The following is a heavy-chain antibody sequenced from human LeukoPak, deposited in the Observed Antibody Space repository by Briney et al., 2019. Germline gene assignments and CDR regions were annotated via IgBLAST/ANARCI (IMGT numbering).Heavy chain of an antibody. Sequence: GGSLRLSCAASGLSFSSSGMNWVRQAPGKGLEWVSAISGSGGSTYYADSVKGRFTISRDNSKNTLYLQMNSLGAEGTAVYYCAKVPSLHAFDIWGQGTMVTVSS. CDR2: ISGSGGST. J-gene: IGHJ3*02. CDR3: AKVPSLHAFDI. CDR1: GLSFSSSG. D-gene: IGHD3-16*01. V-gene: IGHV3-23*01.